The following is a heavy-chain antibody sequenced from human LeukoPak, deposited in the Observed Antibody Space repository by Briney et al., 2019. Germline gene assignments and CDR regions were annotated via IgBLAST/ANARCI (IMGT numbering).Heavy chain of an antibody. D-gene: IGHD6-19*01. V-gene: IGHV4-34*01. CDR1: GGSFSGYY. CDR2: INHSGST. J-gene: IGHJ3*02. Sequence: SETLSLTCAVYGGSFSGYYWSWIRQPPGKGLEWIGEINHSGSTNYNPSLKSRVTISVDTSKNQSSLKLSSVTAADTAVYYCARAPLYSSGWDNAFDIWGQGTMVTVSS. CDR3: ARAPLYSSGWDNAFDI.